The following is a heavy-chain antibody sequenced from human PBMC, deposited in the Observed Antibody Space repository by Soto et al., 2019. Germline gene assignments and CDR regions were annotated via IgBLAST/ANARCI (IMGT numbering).Heavy chain of an antibody. V-gene: IGHV1-2*02. CDR3: AKDKYHIAATGPADV. Sequence: ASVKVSCKASGYTFTKYDISWVRQAPGQGLEWMGWINPNTGGTSFAPKFLGRVTMTRDTSITTAYMELRSLRPDDTAMYYCAKDKYHIAATGPADVWGQGTTVTVSS. J-gene: IGHJ6*02. CDR2: INPNTGGT. D-gene: IGHD6-13*01. CDR1: GYTFTKYD.